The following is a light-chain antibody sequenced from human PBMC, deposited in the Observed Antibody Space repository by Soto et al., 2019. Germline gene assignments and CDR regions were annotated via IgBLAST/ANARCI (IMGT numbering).Light chain of an antibody. Sequence: QSVLTQPPSASGTPGQRVTISCSGSSSNIGSNYVYWYQQLPGTAPKLLIYRNNQRPSGVPDRFSGSKSGTSAFLAISGLRSEDEADYYCAAWDDSLSGNYVFGTGTKLTVL. CDR1: SSNIGSNY. CDR2: RNN. V-gene: IGLV1-47*01. J-gene: IGLJ1*01. CDR3: AAWDDSLSGNYV.